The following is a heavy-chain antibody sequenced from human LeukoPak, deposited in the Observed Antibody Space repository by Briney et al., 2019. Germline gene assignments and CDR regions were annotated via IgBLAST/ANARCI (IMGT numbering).Heavy chain of an antibody. D-gene: IGHD6-19*01. CDR1: GGSISSSNW. J-gene: IGHJ3*02. Sequence: SGTLSLTCAVSGGSISSSNWWSWVRQPPGKGLEWIGEIYHSGSTNYNPSLKSRVTISVDKSKNQFSLKLSSVTAADTAVYYCARISYSSGWYHAFDIWGQGTMVTVSP. CDR2: IYHSGST. V-gene: IGHV4-4*02. CDR3: ARISYSSGWYHAFDI.